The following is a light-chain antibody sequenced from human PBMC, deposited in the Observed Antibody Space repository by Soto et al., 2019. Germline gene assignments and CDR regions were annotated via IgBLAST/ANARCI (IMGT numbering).Light chain of an antibody. J-gene: IGLJ1*01. Sequence: SALTQPASVSGSPGQSITISCTGSNSVIGGYDYVSWYQQHPGRAPKVLIFEVNKRPSGVSSRFSGSKSGNTASLTISGLRADDEADYYSLSYTGTGTRVFGTGTKVTVL. V-gene: IGLV2-14*01. CDR3: LSYTGTGTRV. CDR2: EVN. CDR1: NSVIGGYDY.